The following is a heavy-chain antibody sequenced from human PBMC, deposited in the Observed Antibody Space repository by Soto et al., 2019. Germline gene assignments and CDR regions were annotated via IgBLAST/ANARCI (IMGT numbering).Heavy chain of an antibody. J-gene: IGHJ4*02. CDR2: ISYGGGTT. Sequence: SLRLSCAASEFTFSNYAMSWVRQAPGKGLEWVSAISYGGGTTYYADSVEGRFTISRDNSKNTVYLQMNSLRLEDTAVYYCARGPSYSDSYFDHWGQGTLVTVSS. D-gene: IGHD4-17*01. V-gene: IGHV3-23*01. CDR3: ARGPSYSDSYFDH. CDR1: EFTFSNYA.